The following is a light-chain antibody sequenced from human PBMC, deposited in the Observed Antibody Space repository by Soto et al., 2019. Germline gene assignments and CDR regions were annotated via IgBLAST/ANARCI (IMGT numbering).Light chain of an antibody. J-gene: IGKJ1*01. Sequence: EIVMTQSPATLSVSPGERATLSCRASQSVTSNLAWYQQTPGQAPRLLIYGASTRATGIPARFSGSGSGTEFTLTISSLQYEDFAVYYCQQYHNWLGTCGQGTKVEVK. CDR1: QSVTSN. V-gene: IGKV3D-15*01. CDR2: GAS. CDR3: QQYHNWLGT.